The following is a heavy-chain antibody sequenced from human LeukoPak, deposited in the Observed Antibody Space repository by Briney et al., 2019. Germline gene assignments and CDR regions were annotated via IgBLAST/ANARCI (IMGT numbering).Heavy chain of an antibody. J-gene: IGHJ4*02. Sequence: SETLSLTCTVSGDSISSTNYYWGWIRQPPGKGLEWIGSIYYSGSTYYNPSLESRVTISVDTSKNQFSLRLSSVTAADTAVYYCATSGWYLLPGVYWGQGTLVTVSS. D-gene: IGHD6-19*01. CDR3: ATSGWYLLPGVY. CDR2: IYYSGST. CDR1: GDSISSTNYY. V-gene: IGHV4-39*01.